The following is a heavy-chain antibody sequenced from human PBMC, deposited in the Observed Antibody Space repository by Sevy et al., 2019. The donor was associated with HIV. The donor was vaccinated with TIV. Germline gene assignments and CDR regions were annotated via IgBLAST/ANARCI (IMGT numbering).Heavy chain of an antibody. CDR2: VEYSGST. V-gene: IGHV4-39*01. CDR3: ARSTDGYNGDAFDI. D-gene: IGHD5-12*01. J-gene: IGHJ3*02. CDR1: GGSMSNSRYY. Sequence: SETLSLTCTVFGGSMSNSRYYWGWIRQPPGKGLEWIGSVEYSGSTYYNPSLKSRVTIFVDTSKSQFSLKLTSVTAADTAVYYCARSTDGYNGDAFDIWGHGTMVTVSS.